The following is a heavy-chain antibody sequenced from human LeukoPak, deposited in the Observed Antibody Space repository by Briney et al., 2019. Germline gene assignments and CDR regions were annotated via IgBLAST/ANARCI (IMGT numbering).Heavy chain of an antibody. V-gene: IGHV3-74*01. D-gene: IGHD5-12*01. CDR1: GFTFSNYW. CDR3: AKGGATICDN. Sequence: GGSLTLSCAASGFTFSNYWMHWVRQAPGKGLVWVSRINSNGSSTNYADSVKGRFTISRYNAKNTLYLQMSSLRAEDTAVYYCAKGGATICDNWGQGTLVTVSS. CDR2: INSNGSST. J-gene: IGHJ4*02.